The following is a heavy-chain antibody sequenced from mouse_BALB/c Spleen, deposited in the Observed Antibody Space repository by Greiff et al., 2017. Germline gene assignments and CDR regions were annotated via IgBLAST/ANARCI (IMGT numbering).Heavy chain of an antibody. CDR2: ISYSGST. V-gene: IGHV3-8*02. J-gene: IGHJ1*01. CDR1: GDSITSGY. Sequence: EVKLMESGPSLVKPSQTLSLTCSVTGDSITSGYWNWIRKFPGNKLEYMGYISYSGSTYYNPSLKSRISITRDTSKTQYYLQLNSVTTEDTATYYCARYYGSSYGYLDVWGAGTTVTVSS. CDR3: ARYYGSSYGYLDV. D-gene: IGHD1-1*01.